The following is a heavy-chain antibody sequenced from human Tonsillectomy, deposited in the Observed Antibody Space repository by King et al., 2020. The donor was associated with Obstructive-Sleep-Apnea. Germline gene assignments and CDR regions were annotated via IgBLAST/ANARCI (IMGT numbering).Heavy chain of an antibody. Sequence: VQLVESGGGLVQPGGSLRLSCEASGLTVRSNYMTWVRQAPGKGLEWVSVFYSGGSTYYADSVKDRFTISRDNSKNALYLQMNNLRVEDTAVYYCARDRNVFNPIFDYWGQGTLVTVSS. J-gene: IGHJ4*02. CDR3: ARDRNVFNPIFDY. CDR1: GLTVRSNY. V-gene: IGHV3-66*01. CDR2: FYSGGST. D-gene: IGHD5/OR15-5a*01.